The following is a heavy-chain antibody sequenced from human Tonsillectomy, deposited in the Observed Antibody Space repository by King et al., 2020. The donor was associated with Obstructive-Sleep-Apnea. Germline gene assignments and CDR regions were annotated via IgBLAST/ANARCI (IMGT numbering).Heavy chain of an antibody. D-gene: IGHD2-2*01. J-gene: IGHJ6*04. V-gene: IGHV1-18*04. Sequence: VQLVQSGAEVKKPGASVKVSCKASGYTFTSYGISWVRQAPGQGLEWMGWISAYNGNTNYAQKLQGRVTMNTDTSTSTAYMELRSLRSDDTAVYYCARDNGSSARLYYGMDVWGEGTTVTVSS. CDR1: GYTFTSYG. CDR3: ARDNGSSARLYYGMDV. CDR2: ISAYNGNT.